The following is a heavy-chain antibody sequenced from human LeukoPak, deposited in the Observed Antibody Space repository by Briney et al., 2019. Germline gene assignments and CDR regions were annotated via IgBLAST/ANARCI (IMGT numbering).Heavy chain of an antibody. CDR2: IWYDGSNK. J-gene: IGHJ4*02. CDR1: GFTFSTYG. Sequence: GGSLRLSCGASGFTFSTYGMHWVRQAPGKGLEWVALIWYDGSNKYYADSVKDRFTISRDNYKNTLYLQMNSLRTEDTAVYYCARDQGCSSTDCYSLFFHYWGQGTLVTVSS. D-gene: IGHD2-21*02. V-gene: IGHV3-33*08. CDR3: ARDQGCSSTDCYSLFFHY.